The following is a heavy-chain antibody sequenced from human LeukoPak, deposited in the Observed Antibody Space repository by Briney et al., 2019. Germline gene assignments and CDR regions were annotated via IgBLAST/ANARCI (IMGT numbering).Heavy chain of an antibody. D-gene: IGHD4-11*01. V-gene: IGHV2-5*01. Sequence: SGPTLVNPTQTLTLTCTFSGFSLTTSGVGVAWIRQPPGKALEWLALIDWYDDEYYSPSLQSRLSITKDTSMNQVVLTLANVDPVDTATYFCAHAKGSLQSYFDFWGQGTLVTVSS. CDR1: GFSLTTSGVG. J-gene: IGHJ4*02. CDR3: AHAKGSLQSYFDF. CDR2: IDWYDDE.